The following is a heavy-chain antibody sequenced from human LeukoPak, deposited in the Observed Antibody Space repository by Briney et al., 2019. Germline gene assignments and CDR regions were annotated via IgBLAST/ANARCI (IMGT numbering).Heavy chain of an antibody. Sequence: PGASVKVSCKASGYTFTSYGISWVRQAPGQGLEWMGWISAYNGNTNYAQKLQGRVTMTEDTSTDTAYMELSSLRSEDTAVYYCATAPPITIFGVAHYGMDVWGQGTTVTVSS. J-gene: IGHJ6*02. CDR3: ATAPPITIFGVAHYGMDV. CDR1: GYTFTSYG. CDR2: ISAYNGNT. D-gene: IGHD3-3*01. V-gene: IGHV1-18*01.